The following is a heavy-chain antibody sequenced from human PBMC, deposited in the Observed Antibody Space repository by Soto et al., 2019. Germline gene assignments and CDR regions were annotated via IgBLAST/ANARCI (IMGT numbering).Heavy chain of an antibody. CDR3: AKDGLVVVPTALYYYYYYMDV. CDR2: ITGSGGST. CDR1: GFTFSIYA. D-gene: IGHD2-2*01. V-gene: IGHV3-23*01. J-gene: IGHJ6*03. Sequence: PGGSLRLSCAASGFTFSIYAMSWFRQAPGKGLEWVSAITGSGGSTYYADPVKGRFTISRDNSKNTLYLQMNSLRAEDTAIYYCAKDGLVVVPTALYYYYYYMDVWGKGTTVTVSS.